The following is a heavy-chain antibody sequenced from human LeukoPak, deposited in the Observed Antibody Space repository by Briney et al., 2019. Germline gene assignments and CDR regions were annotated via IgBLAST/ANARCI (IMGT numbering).Heavy chain of an antibody. CDR3: STSLRGSDCCLDY. V-gene: IGHV3-74*01. D-gene: IGHD2-21*02. Sequence: GGSLRLSCAASGYTFSRYWMHWFRQAPGKGLVWVSRTNPEGTRTDYADSVKGRFTISRDNAKNTLYLQMNSLRADDTAVYYCSTSLRGSDCCLDYWGQGTLVAVSS. CDR2: TNPEGTRT. J-gene: IGHJ4*02. CDR1: GYTFSRYW.